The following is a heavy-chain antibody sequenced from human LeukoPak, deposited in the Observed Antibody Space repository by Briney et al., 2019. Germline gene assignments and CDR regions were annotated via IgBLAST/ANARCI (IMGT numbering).Heavy chain of an antibody. V-gene: IGHV3-30*02. CDR1: GFTFSSYG. D-gene: IGHD6-13*01. Sequence: GGSLRLSCAASGFTFSSYGMHWVRQAPGKGLEWVAFIRYDGSNKYYADSVKGRFTISRDNSKNTLYLQMNSLRAEDTAVYYCARAEQPDDAFDIWGQGTMVTVSS. CDR3: ARAEQPDDAFDI. J-gene: IGHJ3*02. CDR2: IRYDGSNK.